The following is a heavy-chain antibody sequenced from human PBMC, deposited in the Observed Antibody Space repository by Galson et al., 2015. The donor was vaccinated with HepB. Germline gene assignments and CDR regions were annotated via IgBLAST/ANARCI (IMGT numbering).Heavy chain of an antibody. CDR1: GGSFSGYY. J-gene: IGHJ4*02. V-gene: IGHV4-34*01. Sequence: ETLSLTCAVYGGSFSGYYWSWIRQPPGKGLEWIGEINHSGSTNYNPSLKSRVTISVDTSKNQFSLKLSSVTAADTAVYYCARQGQGAGFDYWGQGTLVTVSS. CDR2: INHSGST. D-gene: IGHD1-26*01. CDR3: ARQGQGAGFDY.